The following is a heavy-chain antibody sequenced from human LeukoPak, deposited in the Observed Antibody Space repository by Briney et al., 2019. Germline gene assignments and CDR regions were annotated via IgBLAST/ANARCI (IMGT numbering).Heavy chain of an antibody. V-gene: IGHV4-34*01. J-gene: IGHJ4*02. Sequence: SETLSLTCGVYDGSFSSYYWSWIRQPPGKGLEWIGEINHSGSTNYNPSLKSRLTISVDTSKNQFSLKLSSVTAADTAVYYCARVEGLGGRKIDYWGQGTLVTVSS. D-gene: IGHD1-14*01. CDR3: ARVEGLGGRKIDY. CDR1: DGSFSSYY. CDR2: INHSGST.